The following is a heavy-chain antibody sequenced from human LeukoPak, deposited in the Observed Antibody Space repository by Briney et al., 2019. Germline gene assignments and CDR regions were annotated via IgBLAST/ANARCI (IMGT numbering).Heavy chain of an antibody. J-gene: IGHJ4*02. CDR1: GGTFSSYA. D-gene: IGHD4-23*01. CDR2: VIPICGTA. Sequence: ASVNVPCKASGGTFSSYAISWVRQAPGQGLEWMGGVIPICGTANYSHKFQVRVTITTHKDTSTAYMELSSLRSEDTAVYYCARSPRSTTVVTRHFDYWGQGTLVTVSS. V-gene: IGHV1-69*05. CDR3: ARSPRSTTVVTRHFDY.